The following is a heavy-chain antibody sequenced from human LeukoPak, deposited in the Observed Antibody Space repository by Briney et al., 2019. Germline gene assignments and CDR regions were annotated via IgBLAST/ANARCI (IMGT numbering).Heavy chain of an antibody. D-gene: IGHD6-13*01. CDR2: ISGNGRTT. CDR1: GFTFSSYA. V-gene: IGHV3-23*01. Sequence: GGSLRLSCAPSGFTFSSYAMSWVRQAPGKGREWVSAISGNGRTTYYAESVKGRFTISRDNSKNTLYLQMNSLRAEDTAVYYCAKEGYSSSWNADFDYWGQGTLVTVSS. CDR3: AKEGYSSSWNADFDY. J-gene: IGHJ4*02.